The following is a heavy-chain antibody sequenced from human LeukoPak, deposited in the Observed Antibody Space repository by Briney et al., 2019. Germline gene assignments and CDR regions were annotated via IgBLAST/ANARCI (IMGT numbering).Heavy chain of an antibody. Sequence: TGGSLRLSCAASGFTFSSYEMNWVRQAPGKGLEWVSYISSSGSTIYYADSVKGRFTISRDNAKNSLYLQMNSLRAEDTAVYYCARDMTMDTTMVIPFDYWGQGTLVTVSS. J-gene: IGHJ4*02. CDR1: GFTFSSYE. CDR3: ARDMTMDTTMVIPFDY. V-gene: IGHV3-48*03. CDR2: ISSSGSTI. D-gene: IGHD5-18*01.